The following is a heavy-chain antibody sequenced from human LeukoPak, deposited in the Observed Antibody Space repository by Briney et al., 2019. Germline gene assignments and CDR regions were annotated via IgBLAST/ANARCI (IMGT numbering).Heavy chain of an antibody. CDR2: IKSKTDGGTT. V-gene: IGHV3-15*01. J-gene: IGHJ4*02. CDR1: GFTFSNAW. Sequence: PGGSLRLSCAASGFTFSNAWMSWVRQAPGKGLEWVGRIKSKTDGGTTDYAAPVKGRFTISRDDSKNTLYLQMNSLKTEDTAVYYCAKERGSSSWSPSDYWGQGTLVTVSS. CDR3: AKERGSSSWSPSDY. D-gene: IGHD6-13*01.